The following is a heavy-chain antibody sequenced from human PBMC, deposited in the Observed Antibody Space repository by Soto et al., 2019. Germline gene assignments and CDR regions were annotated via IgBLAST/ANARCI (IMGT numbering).Heavy chain of an antibody. J-gene: IGHJ4*02. Sequence: QVQLVQSGAEVKKPGSSVKVSCKASGGTFSSYTISWVRQAPGQGLEWMGRIIPILGIANYAQKFQGRVTMXAXKXSSTAYVELSRLRSEDTAVYYCATGLHSGSISLDAYWGQGTLVTVSS. CDR3: ATGLHSGSISLDAY. CDR2: IIPILGIA. CDR1: GGTFSSYT. V-gene: IGHV1-69*02. D-gene: IGHD3-22*01.